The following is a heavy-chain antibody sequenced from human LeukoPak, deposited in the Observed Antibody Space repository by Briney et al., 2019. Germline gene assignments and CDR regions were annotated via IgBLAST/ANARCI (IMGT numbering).Heavy chain of an antibody. D-gene: IGHD3-10*01. CDR3: ARSGLATCHY. CDR1: GFIFTNYA. V-gene: IGHV3-23*01. J-gene: IGHJ4*02. CDR2: INNGGGGT. Sequence: QAGGSLRLSCQASGFIFTNYAMSWVRQAPGKGLEWVSSINNGGGGTFFADSVKGRFTISRDDSRGMAYLQMNSLSAEDTAVYYCARSGLATCHYWGQGTLVTVSS.